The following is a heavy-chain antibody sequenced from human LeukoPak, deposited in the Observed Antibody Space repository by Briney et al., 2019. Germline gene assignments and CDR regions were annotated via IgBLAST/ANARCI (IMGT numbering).Heavy chain of an antibody. J-gene: IGHJ3*02. D-gene: IGHD6-13*01. CDR1: GGSISSSSYY. CDR2: IYYSGST. Sequence: SETLSLTCTVSGGSISSSSYYWGWIRQPPGKGLEWIGSIYYSGSTYYNPSLKSRVTISVDTSKNQFSLKLSSVTAADTAVYYCHGSSWYQDAFDIWGQGTMVTVSS. V-gene: IGHV4-39*01. CDR3: HGSSWYQDAFDI.